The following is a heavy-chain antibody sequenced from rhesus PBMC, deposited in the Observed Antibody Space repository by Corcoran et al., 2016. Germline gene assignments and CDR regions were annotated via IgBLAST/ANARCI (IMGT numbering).Heavy chain of an antibody. J-gene: IGHJ2*01. D-gene: IGHD4-23*01. V-gene: IGHV1S2*01. CDR3: ARDSPYRDKYFDL. CDR2: LNPYNGNT. Sequence: QVQLVQSGAEVKKPGSSGKVSCKASGYTFTDYYKHWVRQAPRQGLEWMGVLNPYNGNTKNAQKFPGRVTMTRDTSTSTAYMELSSLRSEDTAVYYCARDSPYRDKYFDLWGPGTPITISS. CDR1: GYTFTDYY.